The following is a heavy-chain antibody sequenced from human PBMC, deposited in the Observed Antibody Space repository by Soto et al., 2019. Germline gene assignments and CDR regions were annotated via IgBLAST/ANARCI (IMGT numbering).Heavy chain of an antibody. J-gene: IGHJ3*02. Sequence: SETLSLTCTVSGGSISSSSYYWGWIRQPPGKGLEWIGSIYYSGSTYYNPSLKSRVTISVDTSKNQFSLKLSSVTAADTAVYYYASEVYGSGSYYENEKYDAFDIWGQGTMVT. CDR1: GGSISSSSYY. D-gene: IGHD3-10*01. V-gene: IGHV4-39*01. CDR3: ASEVYGSGSYYENEKYDAFDI. CDR2: IYYSGST.